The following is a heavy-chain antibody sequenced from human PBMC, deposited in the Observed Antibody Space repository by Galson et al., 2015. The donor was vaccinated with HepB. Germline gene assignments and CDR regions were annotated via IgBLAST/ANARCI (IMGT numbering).Heavy chain of an antibody. CDR1: GFTFDDYT. D-gene: IGHD3-10*01. Sequence: SLRLSCAASGFTFDDYTMHWVRQAPGKGLEWVSLISWDGGSTYYADSVKGRFTISRDNSKNSLYLQMNSLRTEDTALYYCAINYYGSGSYLEYWGQGTLVTVSS. V-gene: IGHV3-43*01. J-gene: IGHJ4*02. CDR3: AINYYGSGSYLEY. CDR2: ISWDGGST.